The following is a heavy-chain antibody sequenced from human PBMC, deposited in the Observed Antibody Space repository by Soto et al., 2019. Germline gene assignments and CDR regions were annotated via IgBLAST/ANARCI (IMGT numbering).Heavy chain of an antibody. J-gene: IGHJ4*02. CDR3: AKETYSGPLDY. CDR2: ISYDGSDK. Sequence: QVQLVESGGGVVQPGRSLRLSCAASGFTFSSYGMHWVRQAPGKGLEWVAAISYDGSDKYYADSVKGRFTISRDNSKNTLYLQMNSLRAEDTAVYYYAKETYSGPLDYWGQGTLVTVSS. V-gene: IGHV3-30*18. D-gene: IGHD2-15*01. CDR1: GFTFSSYG.